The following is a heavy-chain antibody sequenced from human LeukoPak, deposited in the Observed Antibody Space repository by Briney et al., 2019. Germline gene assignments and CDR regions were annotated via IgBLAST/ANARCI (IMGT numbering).Heavy chain of an antibody. CDR2: IYYSGST. CDR1: GGSISSGGYY. D-gene: IGHD2-2*01. J-gene: IGHJ4*02. Sequence: SETLSLTCTVSGGSISSGGYYWSWIRQHPGKGLEWIGYIYYSGSTYYNPSLKSRVTISVDTSKNQFSLKLSSVTAADTAVYYCARRQLDRRYCSSTSCRTFDYWGQGTLVTVSS. CDR3: ARRQLDRRYCSSTSCRTFDY. V-gene: IGHV4-31*03.